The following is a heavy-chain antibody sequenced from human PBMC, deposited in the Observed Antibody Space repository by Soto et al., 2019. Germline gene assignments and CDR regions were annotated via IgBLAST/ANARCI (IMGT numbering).Heavy chain of an antibody. V-gene: IGHV4-59*01. CDR3: AKGSGNGSSGYGFAP. CDR2: IYYSGST. Sequence: SETLSLTCTVSGGSISSYYWSWIRQPPGKGLEWIGYIYYSGSTNYNPSLKSRVTISVDTSKNQFSLKLSSVTAADTAVYYCAKGSGNGSSGYGFAPGAKGTRDTFPS. J-gene: IGHJ5*02. CDR1: GGSISSYY. D-gene: IGHD6-13*01.